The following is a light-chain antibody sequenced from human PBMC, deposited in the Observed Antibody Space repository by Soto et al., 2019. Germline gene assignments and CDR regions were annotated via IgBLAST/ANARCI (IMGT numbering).Light chain of an antibody. CDR2: DAS. CDR1: QSIGKY. J-gene: IGKJ1*01. V-gene: IGKV1-5*01. CDR3: EQYNSYWRT. Sequence: DIQMTQSPSTLSASVGDRVTITCRVSQSIGKYLAWYKQKPGKAPKVLIYDASSLESGVPPRFSGSESGTEFTLTISSLQPDDFATYYCEQYNSYWRTFGQGTKVEMK.